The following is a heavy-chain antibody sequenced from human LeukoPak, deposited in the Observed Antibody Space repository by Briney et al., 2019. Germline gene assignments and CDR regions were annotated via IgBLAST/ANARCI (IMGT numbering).Heavy chain of an antibody. CDR3: ARRSEFDNTHYPYFDY. CDR1: GGSIDSRSYY. V-gene: IGHV4-39*01. D-gene: IGHD2-15*01. J-gene: IGHJ4*02. CDR2: IYHSGST. Sequence: PAETLSLTCTVSGGSIDSRSYYWDWIRQAPGKGLEWIVTIYHSGSTEYNPSLKSRVAIFVDTSKNQFSLILHSVAAADTAVYYCARRSEFDNTHYPYFDYWGQGALVTVSS.